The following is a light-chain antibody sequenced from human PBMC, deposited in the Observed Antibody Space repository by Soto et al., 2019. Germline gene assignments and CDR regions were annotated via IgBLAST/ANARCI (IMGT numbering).Light chain of an antibody. V-gene: IGKV3-15*01. Sequence: EIVMTQSPASLSVSPGDGATLSCRASQSVASNVAWYQQKPGQGPRLLIRGASTRAAGVPARFSGSGSGTDFTLTISSLQSEDFAVYYCQQYHNWPPQYTFGQGTKLQIK. J-gene: IGKJ2*01. CDR2: GAS. CDR1: QSVASN. CDR3: QQYHNWPPQYT.